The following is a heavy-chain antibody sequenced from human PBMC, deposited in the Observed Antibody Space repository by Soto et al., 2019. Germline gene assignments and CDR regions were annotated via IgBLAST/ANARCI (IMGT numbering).Heavy chain of an antibody. J-gene: IGHJ3*01. CDR1: GYTLTSHD. CDR3: ARGGYDASDL. V-gene: IGHV1-8*01. D-gene: IGHD5-12*01. CDR2: LNPNTGDT. Sequence: ASVKVSCKASGYTLTSHDINWVRQATGQGLEWMGWLNPNTGDTGYAQKFQGRLSMTRNTSISTAYMELSSLRSEDTAVYYCARGGYDASDLCRQGTLVTVS.